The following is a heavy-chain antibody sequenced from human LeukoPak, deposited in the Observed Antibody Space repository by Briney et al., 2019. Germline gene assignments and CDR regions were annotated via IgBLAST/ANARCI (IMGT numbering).Heavy chain of an antibody. CDR3: ASRYCTGVNCFAASYMCMDV. Sequence: GGSLRLSCAASGSTFSSYSMNWVRQAPGKGLEWVANIKQDGSEKYYVDSVKGRFTISRDNADRSLYLQMTSLRVEDTAVYFCASRYCTGVNCFAASYMCMDVWGKGTTVTVSS. CDR2: IKQDGSEK. CDR1: GSTFSSYS. J-gene: IGHJ6*03. V-gene: IGHV3-7*01. D-gene: IGHD2-8*02.